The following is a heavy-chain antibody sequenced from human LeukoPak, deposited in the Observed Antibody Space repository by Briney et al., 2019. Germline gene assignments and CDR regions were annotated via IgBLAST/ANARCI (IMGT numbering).Heavy chain of an antibody. CDR1: GGTFSSYA. D-gene: IGHD1-26*01. Sequence: AASVKVPCKASGGTFSSYAISWVRQAPGQGLEWMGGIIPIFGTANYAQKFQGRVTITTDESTSTAYVELSSLRSEDTAVYYCARLHFPYSGSYSRYYYYYYMDVWGKGTTVTVSS. V-gene: IGHV1-69*05. CDR2: IIPIFGTA. CDR3: ARLHFPYSGSYSRYYYYYYMDV. J-gene: IGHJ6*03.